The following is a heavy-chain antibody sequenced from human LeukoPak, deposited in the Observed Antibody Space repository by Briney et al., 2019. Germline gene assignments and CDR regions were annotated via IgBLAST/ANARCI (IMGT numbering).Heavy chain of an antibody. J-gene: IGHJ4*02. CDR3: AREAPNCSGGSCYPYYFDY. Sequence: SETLSLTCTVSGGSISSGGYYWSWIRQPPGKGLEWIGYIYHSGSTYYNPSLKSRVTISVDRSKNQFSLKLSSVTAADTAVYYCAREAPNCSGGSCYPYYFDYWGQGTLVTVSS. V-gene: IGHV4-30-2*01. D-gene: IGHD2-15*01. CDR2: IYHSGST. CDR1: GGSISSGGYY.